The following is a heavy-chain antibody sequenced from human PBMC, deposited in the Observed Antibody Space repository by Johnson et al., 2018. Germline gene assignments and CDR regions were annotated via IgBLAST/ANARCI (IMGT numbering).Heavy chain of an antibody. Sequence: VQLVESGGGLVQPGGSLRLSCAASGFTFSSYAMSWVRQAPGKGLEWVSTLSGSGDTTFYTDSVRGRFTISRDNSKNTLYLQMNSLRAEDTAVYYCAKHGVGDYYYMDVWGKGTTVTVSS. CDR3: AKHGVGDYYYMDV. J-gene: IGHJ6*03. V-gene: IGHV3-23*04. CDR1: GFTFSSYA. CDR2: LSGSGDTT. D-gene: IGHD2-8*01.